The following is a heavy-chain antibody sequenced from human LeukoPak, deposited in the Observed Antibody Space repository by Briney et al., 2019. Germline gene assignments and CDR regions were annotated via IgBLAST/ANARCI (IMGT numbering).Heavy chain of an antibody. J-gene: IGHJ3*02. CDR1: GGSISSSSYY. V-gene: IGHV4-61*05. CDR3: ARGSPDRDGYNDAFDI. CDR2: VYYSGST. Sequence: PSETLSLTCTVSGGSISSSSYYWGWIRQPPGKGLEWIGYVYYSGSTNYNPSLKSRVTISVDTSKNQFSLKLSSVTAADTAVYYCARGSPDRDGYNDAFDIWGQGTMVTVSS. D-gene: IGHD5-24*01.